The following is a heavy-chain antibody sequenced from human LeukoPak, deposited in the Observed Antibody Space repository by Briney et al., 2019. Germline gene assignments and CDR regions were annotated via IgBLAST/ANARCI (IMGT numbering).Heavy chain of an antibody. J-gene: IGHJ6*02. V-gene: IGHV3-33*01. CDR2: IWYDGSNK. Sequence: PGGSLRLSCAASGFTFSSYGMHWVRQAPGKGLEWVAVIWYDGSNKYYADSVKGRFTISRDNSKNTLYLQMNSLRAEDTAVYYCARGSSRSLQHYYYYGMDVWGQGTTVTVSS. CDR1: GFTFSSYG. CDR3: ARGSSRSLQHYYYYGMDV. D-gene: IGHD6-13*01.